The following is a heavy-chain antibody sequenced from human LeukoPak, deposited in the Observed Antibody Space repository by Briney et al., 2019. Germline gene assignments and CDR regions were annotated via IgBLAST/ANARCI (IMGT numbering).Heavy chain of an antibody. CDR3: ARAGAYSYGPYDY. Sequence: PSETLSLTCASYGGSFSGYYWSWIRQPPGKGLEWIGEINHSGSTNYNPSLKSRVTISVDTSKNQFSLKLSSVTAADTAVYYCARAGAYSYGPYDYWGQGTLVTVSS. D-gene: IGHD5-18*01. CDR2: INHSGST. J-gene: IGHJ4*02. CDR1: GGSFSGYY. V-gene: IGHV4-34*01.